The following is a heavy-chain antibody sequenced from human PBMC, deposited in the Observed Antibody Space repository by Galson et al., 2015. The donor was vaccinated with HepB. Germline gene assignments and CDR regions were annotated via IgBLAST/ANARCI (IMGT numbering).Heavy chain of an antibody. CDR2: ISSNGGST. CDR1: GFTFRSYA. J-gene: IGHJ6*02. V-gene: IGHV3-64*01. Sequence: SLRLSCAASGFTFRSYAMHWVRQAPGKGLEYVSAISSNGGSTYYANSVKGRFTISRDNSKNTLYLQMGSLRAEDMAVYYCARGKSGGYSYGYYYYGMDVWGQGTTVTVSS. CDR3: ARGKSGGYSYGYYYYGMDV. D-gene: IGHD5-18*01.